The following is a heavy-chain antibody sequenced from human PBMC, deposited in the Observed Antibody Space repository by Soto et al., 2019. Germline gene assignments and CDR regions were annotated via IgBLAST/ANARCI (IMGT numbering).Heavy chain of an antibody. CDR1: GFTFSSYG. V-gene: IGHV3-30*18. D-gene: IGHD6-19*01. CDR2: TSYDGNNK. CDR3: AKDRGALVVAGTKGFDY. J-gene: IGHJ4*02. Sequence: GGSLRLSCAASGFTFSSYGMHWVRQAPGKGLEWVAMTSYDGNNKYFADSVKGRFTISRDNSKNTLYLQMSSLRVEDTAVYYCAKDRGALVVAGTKGFDYWGQGTLVTVSS.